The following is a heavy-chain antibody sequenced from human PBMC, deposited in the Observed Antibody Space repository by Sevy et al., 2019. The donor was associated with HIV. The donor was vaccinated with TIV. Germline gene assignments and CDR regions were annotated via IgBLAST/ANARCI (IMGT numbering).Heavy chain of an antibody. Sequence: GGSLRLSFAASGFTFSSYWMSWVRQAPGKGLEWVANIKQDGSEKYYVDSVKGRFTISRDNAKNSLYLQMNSLRAEETPVYYCARDYPNNYYDSSGTNYYYGMDVWGQGTTVTVSS. CDR1: GFTFSSYW. D-gene: IGHD3-22*01. V-gene: IGHV3-7*01. CDR3: ARDYPNNYYDSSGTNYYYGMDV. CDR2: IKQDGSEK. J-gene: IGHJ6*02.